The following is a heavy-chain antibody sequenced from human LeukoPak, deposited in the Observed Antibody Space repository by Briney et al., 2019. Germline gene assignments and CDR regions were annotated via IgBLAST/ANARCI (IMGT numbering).Heavy chain of an antibody. CDR3: ARHLSITGTTGFDY. CDR1: GGSISSSSYY. V-gene: IGHV4-39*01. J-gene: IGHJ4*02. D-gene: IGHD1-20*01. Sequence: SETLSLTCAVSGGSISSSSYYWGWIRQPPGKGLDWIGSFYYSGNTNYNPSLRSRVTISVDTSKNQFSLKLSSVTAADTAVYYCARHLSITGTTGFDYWGQGTLVTVSS. CDR2: FYYSGNT.